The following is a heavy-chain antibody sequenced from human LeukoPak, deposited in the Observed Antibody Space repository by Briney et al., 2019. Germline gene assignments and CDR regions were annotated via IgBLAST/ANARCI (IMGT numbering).Heavy chain of an antibody. CDR2: VYYSGST. CDR1: GGSVSNASYY. CDR3: VRVRYGSGSYYFDN. Sequence: PSETLSLTCTVSGGSVSNASYYWSWTRQPPGKGLDWIGYVYYSGSTNYSPSLKSRVTVSVDTSKNQFSLKLTSVTAADTAVYYCVRVRYGSGSYYFDNWGQGTLVTVSS. D-gene: IGHD3-10*01. J-gene: IGHJ4*02. V-gene: IGHV4-61*01.